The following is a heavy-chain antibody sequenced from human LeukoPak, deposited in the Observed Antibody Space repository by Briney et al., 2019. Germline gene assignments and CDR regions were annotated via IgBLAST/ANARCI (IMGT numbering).Heavy chain of an antibody. Sequence: QSGGSLRLSCAASGFTFSSYEMNWVRQAPGKGLEWVSYISSSGSTIYYADSVKGRFTISRDNAKNSLYLQMNSLRAEDTAVYYCAKAPFDIVVVVAATFAFDIWGQGAMVTVSS. J-gene: IGHJ3*02. CDR3: AKAPFDIVVVVAATFAFDI. CDR1: GFTFSSYE. D-gene: IGHD2-15*01. CDR2: ISSSGSTI. V-gene: IGHV3-48*03.